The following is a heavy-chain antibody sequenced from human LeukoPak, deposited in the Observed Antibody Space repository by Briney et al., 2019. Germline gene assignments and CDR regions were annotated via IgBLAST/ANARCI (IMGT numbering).Heavy chain of an antibody. V-gene: IGHV4-34*01. D-gene: IGHD3-10*01. CDR1: GGSFSGYY. Sequence: PSETLSLTCAVCGGSFSGYYWSWIRQPPGKGLEWIGEINHSGSTNYNPSLKSRVTISVDTSKNQFSLKLSSVTAADAAVYYCAGGRNLVGAKRRSYYFVYWGRGTLVADSS. CDR3: AGGRNLVGAKRRSYYFVY. J-gene: IGHJ4*02. CDR2: INHSGST.